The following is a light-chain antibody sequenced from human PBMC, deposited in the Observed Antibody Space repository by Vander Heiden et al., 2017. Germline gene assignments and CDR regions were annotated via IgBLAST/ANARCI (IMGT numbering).Light chain of an antibody. J-gene: IGKJ1*01. V-gene: IGKV1-5*03. Sequence: DIQMTQSPSTLSASVGDRVTITCRASQSISSWLAWYQQKPGKAPKLLINKASSLESGVPSRFSGSGSGTEFTLTISSLQPDDFATYYCQQYNRYSPTFGQGTKVEIK. CDR1: QSISSW. CDR3: QQYNRYSPT. CDR2: KAS.